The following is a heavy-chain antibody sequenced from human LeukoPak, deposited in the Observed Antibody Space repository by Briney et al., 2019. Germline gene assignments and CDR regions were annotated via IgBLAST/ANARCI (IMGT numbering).Heavy chain of an antibody. CDR2: IYSAGGT. Sequence: PGGSLRLSCAASVFTLSDNYMRWVRRAAGKGLEWVALIYSAGGTYYADSVKGGFTISRDNSKNTLHLQMNSLRAEDTAVYYCVRNSGELGAWGQGTLVTVSS. D-gene: IGHD2-21*01. V-gene: IGHV3-53*01. J-gene: IGHJ5*02. CDR3: VRNSGELGA. CDR1: VFTLSDNY.